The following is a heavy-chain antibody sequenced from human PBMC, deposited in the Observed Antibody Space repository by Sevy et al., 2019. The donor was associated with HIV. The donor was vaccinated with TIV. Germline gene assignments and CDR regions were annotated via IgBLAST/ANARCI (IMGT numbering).Heavy chain of an antibody. CDR2: IYHSGST. V-gene: IGHV4-38-2*02. D-gene: IGHD3-10*01. CDR1: GYSISSGYY. CDR3: ARDEGITMVRGVTRTRRNWFVP. J-gene: IGHJ5*02. Sequence: SETLSLTCTVSGYSISSGYYWGWIRQPPGKGLEWIGSIYHSGSTYYNPSLKSRVTISVDTSKNQFSLKLSSVTAADTALYYCARDEGITMVRGVTRTRRNWFVPWGQGTLVTASS.